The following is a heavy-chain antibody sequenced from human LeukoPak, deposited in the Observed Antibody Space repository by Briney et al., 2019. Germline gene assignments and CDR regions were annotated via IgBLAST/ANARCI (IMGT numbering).Heavy chain of an antibody. J-gene: IGHJ3*02. D-gene: IGHD3-22*01. CDR2: IYYSGST. Sequence: PSETQSLTCTVSGGSISSYYWSWIRQPPGKGLEWIGYIYYSGSTNYNPSLKSRVTISVDTSKNQFSLKLSSVTAADTAVYYCARDVDSSDAFDIWGQGTMVTVPS. CDR3: ARDVDSSDAFDI. V-gene: IGHV4-59*01. CDR1: GGSISSYY.